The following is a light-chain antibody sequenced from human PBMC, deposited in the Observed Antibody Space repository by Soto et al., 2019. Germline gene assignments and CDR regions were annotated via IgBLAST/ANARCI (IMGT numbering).Light chain of an antibody. CDR2: LNSDGSH. V-gene: IGLV4-69*01. CDR3: QTWGSGIVV. CDR1: SGHSNYA. J-gene: IGLJ2*01. Sequence: QSVLTQSPSASASLGASVKLTCTLSSGHSNYAIAWHQQQSEKGPRYLMKLNSDGSHSKGDGIPDRFSGSSSGAERSLTISSLQSEAEADYYCQTWGSGIVVFGGGTKLTVL.